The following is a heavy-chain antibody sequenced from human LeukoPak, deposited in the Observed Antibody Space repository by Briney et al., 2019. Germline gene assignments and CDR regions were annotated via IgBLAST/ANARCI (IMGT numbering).Heavy chain of an antibody. CDR3: ASSGYSSSWYGLQDY. CDR1: GDSVRSNPYY. J-gene: IGHJ4*02. D-gene: IGHD6-13*01. Sequence: SETLSLTCTVSGDSVRSNPYYFCWIRQPPGKGLEWIGTIYYSGSTYYNPSLKSRVTISVDTSKNQFSLKLSSVTAADTAVYYCASSGYSSSWYGLQDYWGQGTLVTVSS. V-gene: IGHV4-39*01. CDR2: IYYSGST.